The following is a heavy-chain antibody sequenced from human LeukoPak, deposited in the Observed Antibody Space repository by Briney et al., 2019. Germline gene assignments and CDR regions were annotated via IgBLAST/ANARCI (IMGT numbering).Heavy chain of an antibody. V-gene: IGHV4-38-2*02. D-gene: IGHD7-27*01. CDR2: IYHSGST. J-gene: IGHJ4*02. CDR1: GYSISSGYY. CDR3: AGLDWGSPPYFDY. Sequence: SETLSLTCTVSGYSISSGYYWGWIRQPPGKGLGWIGSIYHSGSTYYNPSLKSRVTISVDTSKNQFSLKLSSVTAADTAVYYCAGLDWGSPPYFDYWGQGTLVTVSS.